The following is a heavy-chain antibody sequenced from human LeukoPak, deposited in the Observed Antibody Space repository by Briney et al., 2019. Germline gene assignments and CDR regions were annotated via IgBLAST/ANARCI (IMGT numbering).Heavy chain of an antibody. CDR3: ARGTRFACTVRGGYDY. CDR1: GGSFSGYY. Sequence: PSETLSLTCAVYGGSFSGYYWSWIRQPPGKGLEWIGEINHSGSTNYNPSLKSRVTISVDTSKNQFSLKLSSVTAADTAVYYCARGTRFACTVRGGYDYWGQGTLVTVSS. J-gene: IGHJ4*02. D-gene: IGHD3-10*01. V-gene: IGHV4-34*01. CDR2: INHSGST.